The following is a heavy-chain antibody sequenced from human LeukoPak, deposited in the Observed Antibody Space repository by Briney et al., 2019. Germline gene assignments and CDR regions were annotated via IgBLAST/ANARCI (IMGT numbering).Heavy chain of an antibody. CDR1: GFTFDDYT. Sequence: GRSLRLSCAASGFTFDDYTMHWVRQAPGKGLEWVSYISLSSSSIYYADSLKGRFTISRDNAKNSLYLQMNSLRAEDTAVYYCARETPYSNTWTDFDFWGQGTLVTVSS. D-gene: IGHD6-13*01. J-gene: IGHJ4*02. CDR2: ISLSSSSI. V-gene: IGHV3-48*01. CDR3: ARETPYSNTWTDFDF.